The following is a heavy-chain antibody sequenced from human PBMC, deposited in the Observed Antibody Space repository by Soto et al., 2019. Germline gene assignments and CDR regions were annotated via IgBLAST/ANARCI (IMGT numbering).Heavy chain of an antibody. Sequence: PGGSLRLSCAASGFTFSGSAMHWVRQASGKGLEWVGRIRSKANSYATAYAASVKGRFTISRDDSKNTAYLQMNSLKTEDTAVYYCTRGGRYGDYDNLFDYWGQGTLVTVSS. CDR1: GFTFSGSA. D-gene: IGHD4-17*01. CDR3: TRGGRYGDYDNLFDY. CDR2: IRSKANSYAT. V-gene: IGHV3-73*01. J-gene: IGHJ4*02.